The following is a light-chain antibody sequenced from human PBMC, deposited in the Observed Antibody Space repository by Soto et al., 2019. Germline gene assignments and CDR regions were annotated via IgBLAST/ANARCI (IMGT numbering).Light chain of an antibody. CDR2: DAS. CDR1: QSVSSY. J-gene: IGKJ5*01. CDR3: QQRSKWPIT. V-gene: IGKV3-11*01. Sequence: EIVLTQSPATLSLSPGERATLSCRASQSVSSYLAWYQQKPGQAPRLLIYDASNRATGIPARFSGSGSGTDFTLTISRIETEDFAVYYCQQRSKWPITFGQGTRLEIK.